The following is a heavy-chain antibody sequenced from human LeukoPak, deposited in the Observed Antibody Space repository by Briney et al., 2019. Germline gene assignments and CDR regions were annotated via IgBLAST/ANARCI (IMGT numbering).Heavy chain of an antibody. V-gene: IGHV3-30*03. CDR1: GFTFSRYG. D-gene: IGHD3-10*01. J-gene: IGHJ6*02. Sequence: GGSLRLSCAASGFTFSRYGMHWVRQAPGKGLEWVADISYDGSNKYYANSVKGRFTISRDNSKNTLYLQMNSLRAEDTAVYYCARLFSYGSGSYYLQSVYYHYYYGMDVWGQGTTVTVSS. CDR3: ARLFSYGSGSYYLQSVYYHYYYGMDV. CDR2: ISYDGSNK.